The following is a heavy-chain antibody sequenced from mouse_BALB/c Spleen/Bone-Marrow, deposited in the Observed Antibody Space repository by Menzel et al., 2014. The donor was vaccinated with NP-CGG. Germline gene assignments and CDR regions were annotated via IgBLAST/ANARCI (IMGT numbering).Heavy chain of an antibody. D-gene: IGHD2-1*01. CDR2: INPSTGYT. Sequence: VQLQQSGAELAKPGASVKMPCKASGYTFTTYWMHWVKQRPGQGLEWIGYINPSTGYTAYNQKFKDKATLTADKSSNTAYMQLSSLTSEDSAVYYCARGNYEAMDYWGQGTSVTVSS. CDR3: ARGNYEAMDY. V-gene: IGHV1-7*01. J-gene: IGHJ4*01. CDR1: GYTFTTYW.